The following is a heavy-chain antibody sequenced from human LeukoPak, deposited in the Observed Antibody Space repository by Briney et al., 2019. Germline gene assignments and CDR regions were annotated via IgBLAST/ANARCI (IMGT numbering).Heavy chain of an antibody. CDR1: GYTFTSYG. J-gene: IGHJ5*02. CDR3: ARVFTPINGYGSGSYSFLGSLDP. V-gene: IGHV1-18*01. D-gene: IGHD3-10*01. Sequence: GASVKVSCKASGYTFTSYGISWVRQAPGQGLEWMGWISAYNGNTDYAQKLQGRVTMTTDTSTSTAYMELRSLRSDDTAVYYCARVFTPINGYGSGSYSFLGSLDPWGQGTLVTVSS. CDR2: ISAYNGNT.